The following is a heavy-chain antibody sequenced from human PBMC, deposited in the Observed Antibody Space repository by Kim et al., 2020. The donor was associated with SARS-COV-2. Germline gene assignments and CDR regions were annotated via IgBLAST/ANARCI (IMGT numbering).Heavy chain of an antibody. J-gene: IGHJ4*02. CDR3: ARAGNRGDYDPIDY. V-gene: IGHV3-11*06. CDR2: ISSSSSYT. Sequence: GGSLRLSCAASGFTFSDYYMSWIRQAPGKGLEWVSYISSSSSYTNYADSVKGRFTISRDNAKNSLYLQMNSLRAEDTAVYYCARAGNRGDYDPIDYWGQGTLVPVSS. D-gene: IGHD4-17*01. CDR1: GFTFSDYY.